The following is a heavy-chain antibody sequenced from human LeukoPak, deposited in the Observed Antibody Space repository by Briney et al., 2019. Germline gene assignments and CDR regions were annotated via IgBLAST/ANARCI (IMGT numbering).Heavy chain of an antibody. D-gene: IGHD3-22*01. Sequence: SETLSLTCTVSGGSISSSSYYWGWIRQPPGKGLEWIGSIYYSGSTYYNPSLKSRVTISVDTSKNQFSLKLSSVTAADTAVYYCARHRPKYYYDSSGYYGPFDYWGQEPWSPSPQ. CDR1: GGSISSSSYY. J-gene: IGHJ4*01. CDR3: ARHRPKYYYDSSGYYGPFDY. CDR2: IYYSGST. V-gene: IGHV4-39*01.